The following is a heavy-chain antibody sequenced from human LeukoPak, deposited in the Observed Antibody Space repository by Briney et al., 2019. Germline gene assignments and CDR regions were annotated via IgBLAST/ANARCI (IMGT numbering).Heavy chain of an antibody. Sequence: GESLKISCKGSGYNFNSYWIAWVRQMPGKGLEWVGIICPDDSDVRYSPSFRGRVTSSLQASDTAMYYCARLYSSSSFFYGMDVWGQGTTVTVSS. CDR3: V. V-gene: IGHV5-51*01. D-gene: IGHD6-6*01. CDR2: ICPDDSDV. CDR1: GYNFNSYW. J-gene: IGHJ6*02.